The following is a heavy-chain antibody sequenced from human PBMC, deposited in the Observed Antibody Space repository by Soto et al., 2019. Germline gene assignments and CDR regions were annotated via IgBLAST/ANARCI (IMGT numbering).Heavy chain of an antibody. CDR1: GGSISSSNW. CDR2: IYHSGST. D-gene: IGHD3-3*01. V-gene: IGHV4-4*02. Sequence: QVQLQESGPGLVKPSGTLSLTCAVSGGSISSSNWWSWVRQPPGKGLEWIGEIYHSGSTNYNPSLKSRVTISVDKSKNQFSLKLSSVTAADTAVYYCVRVQVSDRIFGPHRMDVWGQGTTVTVSS. J-gene: IGHJ6*02. CDR3: VRVQVSDRIFGPHRMDV.